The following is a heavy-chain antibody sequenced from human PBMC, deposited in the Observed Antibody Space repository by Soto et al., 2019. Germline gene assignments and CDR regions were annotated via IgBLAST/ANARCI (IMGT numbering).Heavy chain of an antibody. CDR3: ARDRTPYDSSASDY. D-gene: IGHD3-22*01. J-gene: IGHJ4*02. CDR1: GFTFSDYY. Sequence: GGSLRLSCAAAGFTFSDYYMRWIRQAPGKGLEWVSYISSSSYTNYADSVKGRFTISRDNAKNSLYLQMNSLRAEDTAVYYCARDRTPYDSSASDYWGQGTLVTVSS. CDR2: ISSSSYT. V-gene: IGHV3-11*06.